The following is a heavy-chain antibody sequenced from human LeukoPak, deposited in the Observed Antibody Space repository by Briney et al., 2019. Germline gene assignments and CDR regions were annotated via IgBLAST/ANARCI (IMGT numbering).Heavy chain of an antibody. D-gene: IGHD1-26*01. CDR1: GGPISSSSYY. CDR3: ARDRYSGSYGD. V-gene: IGHV4-39*02. CDR2: IYYSGST. Sequence: PSETLSLTCTVSGGPISSSSYYWGWIRQPPGKGLEWIGSIYYSGSTYYNPSLKSRVTISVDTSKNQFSLKLSSVTAADTAVYYCARDRYSGSYGDWGQGTLVTVSS. J-gene: IGHJ4*02.